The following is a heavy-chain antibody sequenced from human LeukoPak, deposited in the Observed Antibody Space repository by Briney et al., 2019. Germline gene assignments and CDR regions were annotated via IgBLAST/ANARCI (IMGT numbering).Heavy chain of an antibody. CDR1: GGSISSYY. D-gene: IGHD3-22*01. Sequence: PSETLSLTCTVSGGSISSYYWSWIRQPAGKGLEWIGRIYTSGSTNYNPSLKSRVTMSVDTSKNQFSLKLSSVTAADTAVYYCARAAEGYDSSGYYHNAEYFQHWGQGTLVTVSS. J-gene: IGHJ1*01. CDR3: ARAAEGYDSSGYYHNAEYFQH. CDR2: IYTSGST. V-gene: IGHV4-4*07.